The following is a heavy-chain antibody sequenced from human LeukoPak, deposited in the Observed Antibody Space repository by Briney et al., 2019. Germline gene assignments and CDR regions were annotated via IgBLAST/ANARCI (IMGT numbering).Heavy chain of an antibody. CDR3: AKDIYPLMPVAGTDAFDF. D-gene: IGHD6-19*01. Sequence: GGSLRLSCATSGFTFSSYAMSWVRQAPGKGLEWVANIKQDGSEKNYVDSVKGRITISRDNAKNSLYLQMNNLRAEDTAFYYCAKDIYPLMPVAGTDAFDFWGQGTLVTVSS. CDR2: IKQDGSEK. J-gene: IGHJ4*02. V-gene: IGHV3-7*03. CDR1: GFTFSSYA.